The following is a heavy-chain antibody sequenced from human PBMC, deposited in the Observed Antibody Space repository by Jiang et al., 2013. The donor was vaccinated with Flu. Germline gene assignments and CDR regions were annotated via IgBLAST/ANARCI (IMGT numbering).Heavy chain of an antibody. CDR2: MNPNSGNT. D-gene: IGHD6-13*01. V-gene: IGHV1-8*01. CDR1: YD. Sequence: YDINWVRQATGQGLEWMGWMNPNSGNTGYAQKFQGRVTMTRNTSVSTAYMELSSLRSEDTAVYYCATLAGSIAAPRWGQGTLVTVSS. J-gene: IGHJ4*02. CDR3: ATLAGSIAAPR.